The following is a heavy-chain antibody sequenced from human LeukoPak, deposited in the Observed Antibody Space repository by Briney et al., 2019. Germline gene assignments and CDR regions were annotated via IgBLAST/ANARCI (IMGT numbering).Heavy chain of an antibody. CDR1: GGTFSSYA. CDR3: ARDKARPHTAYYDSSGYYAY. CDR2: IIPILGIA. Sequence: ASVKVSCKASGGTFSSYAISWVRQAPGQGLEWMGRIIPILGIANYAQKFQGRVTITADKSTSTAYMELSSLRSEDTAVYYCARDKARPHTAYYDSSGYYAYWGQGTLVTVSS. D-gene: IGHD3-22*01. V-gene: IGHV1-69*04. J-gene: IGHJ4*02.